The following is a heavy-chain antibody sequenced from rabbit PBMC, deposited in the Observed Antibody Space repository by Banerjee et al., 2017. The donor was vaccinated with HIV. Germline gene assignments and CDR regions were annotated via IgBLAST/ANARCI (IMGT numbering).Heavy chain of an antibody. CDR3: ARWRSSDFYGDL. V-gene: IGHV1S40*01. CDR2: IDVGNRGTT. J-gene: IGHJ4*01. CDR1: GIDFSSYYY. D-gene: IGHD1-1*01. Sequence: QSLEESGGGLVKPGGTLTLTCKASGIDFSSYYYMCWVRQAPGKGLEWIACIDVGNRGTTHYASWAKGRFTISRTSSTTVTLQMTSLTAADTATYFCARWRSSDFYGDLWGQGTLVTVS.